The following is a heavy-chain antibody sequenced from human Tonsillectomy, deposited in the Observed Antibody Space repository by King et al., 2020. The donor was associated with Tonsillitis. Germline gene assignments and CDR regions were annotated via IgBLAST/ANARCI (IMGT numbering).Heavy chain of an antibody. D-gene: IGHD3-16*01. J-gene: IGHJ4*02. CDR3: AREEGEGFGY. CDR2: ISGSATYI. CDR1: GFTFSSYS. V-gene: IGHV3-21*01. Sequence: GQLVQSGGGLVKPGGSLRLSCAASGFTFSSYSMNWVRQAPGKGLEWVSSISGSATYIYYADSVKGRFTISRDNAKNSLYLQMNSLRAEDTAVYYCAREEGEGFGYWGQGTLVAVSS.